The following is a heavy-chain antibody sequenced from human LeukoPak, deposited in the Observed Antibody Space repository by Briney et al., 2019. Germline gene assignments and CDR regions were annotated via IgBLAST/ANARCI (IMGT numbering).Heavy chain of an antibody. CDR2: IKQDATEK. CDR3: ARTSSTKCYDY. Sequence: GGSLRLSCAASGFTFSSYWMTWVRQVPGKGLEWVANIKQDATEKKYVDSVKGRFTISRGNAKNSLYLQMNSLRAEDTAVYYCARTSSTKCYDYWGQGTLVTVSS. V-gene: IGHV3-7*01. CDR1: GFTFSSYW. J-gene: IGHJ4*02. D-gene: IGHD2-2*01.